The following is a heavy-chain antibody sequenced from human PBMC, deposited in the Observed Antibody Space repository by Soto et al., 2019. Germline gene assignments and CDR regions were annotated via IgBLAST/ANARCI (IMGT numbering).Heavy chain of an antibody. D-gene: IGHD3-10*01. Sequence: QVQLQQWGAGLLKPSETLSLTCAVYGGSLSGYQWTWIRQTPGKGLEWIGEINESGNINYNQSLKSRVTIVPDTPRKQISLKLSSVTAADSAVYYCARGLILWFGELSRRGGYYYYMDVWGKGTTVTVSS. CDR1: GGSLSGYQ. J-gene: IGHJ6*03. CDR2: INESGNI. CDR3: ARGLILWFGELSRRGGYYYYMDV. V-gene: IGHV4-34*01.